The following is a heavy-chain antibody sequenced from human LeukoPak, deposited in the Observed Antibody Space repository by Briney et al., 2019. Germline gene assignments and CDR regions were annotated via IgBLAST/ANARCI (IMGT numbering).Heavy chain of an antibody. V-gene: IGHV3-53*01. CDR1: GFTFSNYA. J-gene: IGHJ4*02. CDR3: ARAGRGYSYGYSDGTYDY. Sequence: PGGSLRLSCAASGFTFSNYAIHWVRQAPGKGLEWVSVIYSGGSTYYADSVKGRFTISRDNSKNTLYLQMNSLRAEDTAVYYCARAGRGYSYGYSDGTYDYWGQGTLVTVSS. D-gene: IGHD5-18*01. CDR2: IYSGGST.